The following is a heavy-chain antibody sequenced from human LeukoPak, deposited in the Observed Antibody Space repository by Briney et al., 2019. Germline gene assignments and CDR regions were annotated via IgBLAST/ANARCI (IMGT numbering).Heavy chain of an antibody. D-gene: IGHD3-9*01. CDR2: IRSKTEGGTT. V-gene: IGHV3-15*01. CDR1: GFTFSHAW. J-gene: IGHJ4*02. Sequence: GGSLRLSCAASGFTFSHAWMNWVRQAPGKGLEWVGRIRSKTEGGTTDYAAPVKGRFTISRDDSKNTLYLQMNSLKTEDTAVYYCTTAHILTGYFNLIYFDYWGQGTLVTVSS. CDR3: TTAHILTGYFNLIYFDY.